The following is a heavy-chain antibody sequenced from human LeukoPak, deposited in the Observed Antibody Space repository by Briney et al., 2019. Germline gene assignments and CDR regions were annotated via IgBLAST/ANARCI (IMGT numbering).Heavy chain of an antibody. Sequence: PSETPSLTCTVSGGSISSSSYYWGWIRQPPGKGLEWIGSIYYSGSTYYNPSLKSRVTISVDTSKNQFSLKLSSVTAADTAVYYCARNSGSYYWNFDYWGQGTLVTVSS. J-gene: IGHJ4*02. CDR2: IYYSGST. V-gene: IGHV4-39*01. CDR3: ARNSGSYYWNFDY. D-gene: IGHD1-26*01. CDR1: GGSISSSSYY.